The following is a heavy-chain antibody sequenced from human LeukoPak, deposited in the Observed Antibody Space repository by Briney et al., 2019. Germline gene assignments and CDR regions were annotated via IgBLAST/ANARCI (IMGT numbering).Heavy chain of an antibody. CDR1: GDSIGGYY. Sequence: PSETLSLTCTVYGDSIGGYYWSWIRQPPGKGLEWIGLNQYNGNTNITPSLKSRIAISVDTSNNDFSLNVRSVTAADTDVYYCARVLIDSSGWYHFDAWGQGTLVTVSS. D-gene: IGHD6-19*01. J-gene: IGHJ4*02. CDR2: NQYNGNT. V-gene: IGHV4-59*01. CDR3: ARVLIDSSGWYHFDA.